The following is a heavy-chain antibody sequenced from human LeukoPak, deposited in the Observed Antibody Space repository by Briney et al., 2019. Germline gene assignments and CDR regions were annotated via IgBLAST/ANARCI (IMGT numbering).Heavy chain of an antibody. CDR1: EFTFSNAW. Sequence: GGSLRLSCAASEFTFSNAWMNWVRQAPGKGLEWVGRIKSKTDGGTTDYAAPVKGRFSISRDDSKNTLFLQMDSLKAKDTAMYYCASTQYWGQGTLVTVSS. CDR3: ASTQY. V-gene: IGHV3-15*01. J-gene: IGHJ4*02. CDR2: IKSKTDGGTT.